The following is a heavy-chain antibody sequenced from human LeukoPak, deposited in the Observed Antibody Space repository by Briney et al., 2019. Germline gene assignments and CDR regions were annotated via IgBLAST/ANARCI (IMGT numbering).Heavy chain of an antibody. V-gene: IGHV3-48*03. CDR1: GFTFSSYV. CDR3: ARGDDSQQRDDALDI. Sequence: PGGSLRLSCAASGFTFSSYVMNWVRQAPGKGLEWVSYISSSSTTIYYADSVKGRFTISRDNAKNSLYLHMNSLRAEDTAVYYCARGDDSQQRDDALDIWGQGTRVTVSS. CDR2: ISSSSTTI. D-gene: IGHD3-16*01. J-gene: IGHJ3*02.